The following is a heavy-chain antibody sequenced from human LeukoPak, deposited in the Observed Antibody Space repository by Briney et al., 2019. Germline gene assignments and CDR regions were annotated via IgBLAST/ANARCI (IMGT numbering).Heavy chain of an antibody. CDR3: ARQTGSGLFTLP. J-gene: IGHJ4*02. Sequence: PSETLSLTCTVSGVSISSSNSYWGWIRQPPGKRLEWIGSIYYTGNTYYNASLKSRVTISIDTSKNQISLRLTSVTPTDTAMYYCARQTGSGLFTLPGGQGTLVTVSS. V-gene: IGHV4-39*01. CDR1: GVSISSSNSY. D-gene: IGHD3/OR15-3a*01. CDR2: IYYTGNT.